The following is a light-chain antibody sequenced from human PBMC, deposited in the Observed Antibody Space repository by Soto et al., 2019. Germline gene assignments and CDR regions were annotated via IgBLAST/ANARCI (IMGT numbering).Light chain of an antibody. CDR1: SSDIGGHKY. V-gene: IGLV2-14*01. Sequence: QSVLTQPASVSGSPGQSITISCTGTSSDIGGHKYVSWYQQHPDKAPKVLIFEVSNRPSGISSRFSGSKSGNTASLTISGLPAVELAEYCRSSPTPSTTAVVFPAGTQL. J-gene: IGLJ2*01. CDR3: SSPTPSTTAVV. CDR2: EVS.